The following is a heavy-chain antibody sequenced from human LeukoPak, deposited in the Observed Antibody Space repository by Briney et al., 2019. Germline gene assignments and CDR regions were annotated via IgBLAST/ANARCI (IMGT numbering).Heavy chain of an antibody. CDR3: ARLVYCSSTSCYTDRYYYYYYMDV. CDR2: IYHSGST. CDR1: GYSISSGYY. Sequence: SETLSLTCAVSGYSISSGYYWGWFRQPPGKGLEWIGSIYHSGSTYYNPSLKSRVTISVDTSKNQFSLRLSSVTAADTAVYYCARLVYCSSTSCYTDRYYYYYYMDVWGKGTTVTVSS. V-gene: IGHV4-38-2*01. J-gene: IGHJ6*03. D-gene: IGHD2-2*02.